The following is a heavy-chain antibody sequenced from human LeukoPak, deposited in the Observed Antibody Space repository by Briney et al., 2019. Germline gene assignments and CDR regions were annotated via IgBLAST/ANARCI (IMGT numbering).Heavy chain of an antibody. V-gene: IGHV3-21*04. Sequence: GGSLRLSCTASGFTFSSYSLNWVRQAPGKGLEWVSSVSTGSNYIYYADSVKGRFTISRDNDKNSLYLQMNSLRVEDTAVYYCVVNWNLDYWGQGTLVTVSS. J-gene: IGHJ4*02. D-gene: IGHD1-20*01. CDR3: VVNWNLDY. CDR2: VSTGSNYI. CDR1: GFTFSSYS.